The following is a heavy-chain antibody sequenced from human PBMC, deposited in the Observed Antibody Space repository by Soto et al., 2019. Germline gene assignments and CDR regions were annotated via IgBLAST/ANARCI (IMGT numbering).Heavy chain of an antibody. J-gene: IGHJ6*02. CDR2: ISPSTSHI. CDR3: SGCSGGACHQRYGMDV. D-gene: IGHD2-15*01. CDR1: GFTFSSCT. Sequence: EVHLVESGGGLVKPGGSLRLSCAVSGFTFSSCTMNWVRQAPGKGLEWVSSISPSTSHIYYADSVKGRFTISRDNAKNSLFLQTTTLRAEDTAVYYCSGCSGGACHQRYGMDVWGQGTTVTVSS. V-gene: IGHV3-21*01.